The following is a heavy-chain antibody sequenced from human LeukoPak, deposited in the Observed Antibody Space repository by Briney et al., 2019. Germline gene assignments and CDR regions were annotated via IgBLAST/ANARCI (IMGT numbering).Heavy chain of an antibody. V-gene: IGHV4-59*01. J-gene: IGHJ4*02. CDR3: ARDSSTWTN. CDR2: FYHSGSP. Sequence: PSETLSLTCTVSGASIRSYYWSWIRQPPGKGLEWIGYFYHSGSPNYNPSLKSRVTISVDTSKNQFSLKLTSVSAADAAVYYCARDSSTWTNWGRGTLVTVSS. D-gene: IGHD6-13*01. CDR1: GASIRSYY.